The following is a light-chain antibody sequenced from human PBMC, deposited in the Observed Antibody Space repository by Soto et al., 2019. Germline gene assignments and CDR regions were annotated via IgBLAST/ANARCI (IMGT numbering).Light chain of an antibody. CDR1: SSDVGGYNY. Sequence: QSVLTQPPSASGSPGQSVIISCTGTSSDVGGYNYVSWYQHHPGKAPKLMIYDVNKRPSGVPDRFSGSKSGNTASLTVSGLQAEDEADYYCSSYAGSNNFVFGTGTKVTVL. J-gene: IGLJ1*01. CDR3: SSYAGSNNFV. V-gene: IGLV2-8*01. CDR2: DVN.